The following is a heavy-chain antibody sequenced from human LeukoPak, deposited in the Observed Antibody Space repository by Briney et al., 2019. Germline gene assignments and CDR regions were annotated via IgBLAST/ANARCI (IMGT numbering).Heavy chain of an antibody. J-gene: IGHJ5*02. CDR2: ISSSGSTI. CDR3: ARQHIAAAGNWFDP. CDR1: GFTFSDYY. V-gene: IGHV3-11*01. Sequence: GGSLRLSCAASGFTFSDYYMSWIRQAPGKGLEWVSYISSSGSTIYYADSVKGRFTISRDNGKNSLYLQMNSLRAEDTAVYYCARQHIAAAGNWFDPWGQGTLVTVSS. D-gene: IGHD6-13*01.